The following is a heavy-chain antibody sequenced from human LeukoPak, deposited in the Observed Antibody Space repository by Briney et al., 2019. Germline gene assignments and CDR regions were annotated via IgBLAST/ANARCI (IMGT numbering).Heavy chain of an antibody. CDR2: ISSSGSTI. V-gene: IGHV3-11*04. CDR3: ARNIAVDGKGPYGMDV. D-gene: IGHD6-19*01. J-gene: IGHJ6*02. Sequence: GGSLRLSCAASGFTFSDYYMSWIRQAPGKGLEWVSYISSSGSTIYYADSVKGRFTISRDNAKNSLYLQMNSLRAEDTAVYYCARNIAVDGKGPYGMDVWGQGTTVTVSS. CDR1: GFTFSDYY.